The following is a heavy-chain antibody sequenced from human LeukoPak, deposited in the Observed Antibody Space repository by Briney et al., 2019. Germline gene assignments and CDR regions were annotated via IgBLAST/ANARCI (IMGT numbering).Heavy chain of an antibody. Sequence: TGGSLRLSCAASGFTFSSYGMHWVRQAPGKGLEWVAFIRYDGSNKYYADSVKGRFTISRDNSKNTLYLQMNSLGAEDTAMYYCATYNYYYMDVWGKGATVTISS. CDR2: IRYDGSNK. V-gene: IGHV3-30*02. CDR3: ATYNYYYMDV. J-gene: IGHJ6*03. CDR1: GFTFSSYG.